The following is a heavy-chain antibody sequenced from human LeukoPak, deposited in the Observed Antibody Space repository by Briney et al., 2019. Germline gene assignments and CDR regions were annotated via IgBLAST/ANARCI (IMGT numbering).Heavy chain of an antibody. D-gene: IGHD3-3*01. V-gene: IGHV3-73*01. CDR3: TRLFGVAGDY. CDR2: IRSKANSYAT. Sequence: GGSLRLSCAASGFTFSGSAMHWVRQASGKGLEWAGRIRSKANSYATAYAASVKGRFTISRDDSKNTAYLQMNSLKTEDTAVYYCTRLFGVAGDYWGQGTLVTVSS. CDR1: GFTFSGSA. J-gene: IGHJ4*02.